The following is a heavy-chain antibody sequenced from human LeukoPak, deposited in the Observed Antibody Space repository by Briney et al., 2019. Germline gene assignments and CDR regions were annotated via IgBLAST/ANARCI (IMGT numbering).Heavy chain of an antibody. CDR2: IDKSGST. CDR1: GASITNYY. D-gene: IGHD6-13*01. V-gene: IGHV4-59*08. CDR3: AADKNIRSWYYY. J-gene: IGHJ4*02. Sequence: SETLSLTCTVSGASITNYYWSCIRQPPGKGLEWIGYIDKSGSTNYSPSLKSRVTISVDTSTNQFSLRLSSVTAADTAVYYCAADKNIRSWYYYWGQGILVTVSS.